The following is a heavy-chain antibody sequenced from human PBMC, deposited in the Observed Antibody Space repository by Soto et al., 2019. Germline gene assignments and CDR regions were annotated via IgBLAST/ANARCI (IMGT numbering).Heavy chain of an antibody. CDR2: TFYRSKWYN. D-gene: IGHD1-26*01. J-gene: IGHJ6*04. CDR1: GDSVSSNSAA. CDR3: AKEGGNHYYYYAMDV. Sequence: SQTLSLTCAISGDSVSSNSAAWSWIRQSPSRGLEWLGRTFYRSKWYNDYAVSVKGRITINPDTSKNLFSLQLNSVTPEDTAVYYCAKEGGNHYYYYAMDVWGKGTTVTVSS. V-gene: IGHV6-1*01.